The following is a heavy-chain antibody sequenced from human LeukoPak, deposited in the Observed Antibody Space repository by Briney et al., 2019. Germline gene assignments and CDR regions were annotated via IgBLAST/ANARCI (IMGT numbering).Heavy chain of an antibody. V-gene: IGHV3-7*01. D-gene: IGHD4-11*01. Sequence: GGSLRLSCAASGFTFTNFWMNWIRRAPGRGLEWVANIRPDGSEQSYVDSVKGRFTISRDNAKSSVYLQMNSLRADDTAVYYCAGRDSARNPWAYWGQGTLVTVST. CDR1: GFTFTNFW. CDR3: AGRDSARNPWAY. J-gene: IGHJ4*02. CDR2: IRPDGSEQ.